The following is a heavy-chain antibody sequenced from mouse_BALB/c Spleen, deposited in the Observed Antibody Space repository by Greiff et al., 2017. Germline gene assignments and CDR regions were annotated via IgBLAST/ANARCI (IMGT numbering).Heavy chain of an antibody. V-gene: IGHV5-6-5*01. CDR2: ISSGGST. CDR1: GFTFSSYA. CDR3: ARDGLPLAY. D-gene: IGHD1-2*01. J-gene: IGHJ3*01. Sequence: VESGGGLVKPGGSLKLSCAASGFTFSSYAMSWVRQTPEKRLEWVASISSGGSTYYPDSVKGRFTISRDNARNILYLQMSSLRSEDTAMYYCARDGLPLAYWGQGTLVTVSA.